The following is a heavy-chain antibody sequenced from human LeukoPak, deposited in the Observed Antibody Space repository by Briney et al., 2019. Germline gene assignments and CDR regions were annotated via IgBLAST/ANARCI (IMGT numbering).Heavy chain of an antibody. D-gene: IGHD3-22*01. CDR3: ARRGYYDSSGYPLYDY. CDR1: GGSISSSSYC. Sequence: ETLSLTCTVSGGSISSSSYCWGWIRQPPGKGLEWIGSIYYSGTTYYNPSLKSRVTISVDTSKNQFSLKLSSVTAADTAVYYCARRGYYDSSGYPLYDYWGQGTLVTVSS. J-gene: IGHJ4*02. CDR2: IYYSGTT. V-gene: IGHV4-39*01.